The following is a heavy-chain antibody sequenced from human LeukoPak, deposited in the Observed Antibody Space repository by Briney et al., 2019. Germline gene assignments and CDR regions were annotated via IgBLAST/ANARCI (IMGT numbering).Heavy chain of an antibody. V-gene: IGHV3-30*02. CDR2: IRYDGSNK. J-gene: IGHJ4*02. Sequence: GGSLRLSCAASGFTFSSYGIHWVRQAPGKGLEWVAFIRYDGSNKYYADSVKGRFTISRDNSKNTLYLQTNSLRAEDTAVYYCAKAEYRLLYNGEYFDYWGQGTLVTVSS. CDR1: GFTFSSYG. D-gene: IGHD2-2*02. CDR3: AKAEYRLLYNGEYFDY.